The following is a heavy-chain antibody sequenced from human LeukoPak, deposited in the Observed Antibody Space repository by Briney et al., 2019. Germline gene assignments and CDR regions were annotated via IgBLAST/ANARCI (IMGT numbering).Heavy chain of an antibody. V-gene: IGHV3-7*01. CDR3: ARDDTSGWYLAFDI. CDR2: IKQDGSEK. D-gene: IGHD6-19*01. J-gene: IGHJ3*02. CDR1: GFTFSSYW. Sequence: PGGSLRLSCAASGFTFSSYWMSWVRQAPGKVLEWVANIKQDGSEKYYVDSVEGRFTISRDNAKNSVYLQMNSLRAEDTAVYYCARDDTSGWYLAFDIWGQGTMVTVSS.